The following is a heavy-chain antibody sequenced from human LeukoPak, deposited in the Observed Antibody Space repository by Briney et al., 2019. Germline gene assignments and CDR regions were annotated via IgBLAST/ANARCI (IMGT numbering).Heavy chain of an antibody. CDR2: IYYSGST. CDR1: GGSISSSSYY. Sequence: SETLSLTCTDSGGSISSSSYYWGWIRQPPGTGLEWIGSIYYSGSTYYNPSLKRRVTISVHTSKDQLSLKLSSVTAADTAVYYCASSPPGYYYDSSGYFWGQGTLVTVSS. V-gene: IGHV4-39*01. D-gene: IGHD3-22*01. CDR3: ASSPPGYYYDSSGYF. J-gene: IGHJ4*02.